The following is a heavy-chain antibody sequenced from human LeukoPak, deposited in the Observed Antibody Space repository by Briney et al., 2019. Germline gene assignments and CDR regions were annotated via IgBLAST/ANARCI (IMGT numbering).Heavy chain of an antibody. Sequence: ASVKVSCKVSGYTLTELSMHWVRQAPGKGLEWMGGFDPEDGKTIYAQKFQGRVTMTEDTSTDTAYMELSSLRSEDTAVYYCATVLAGKIIEENWFDPWGQGTLVTVSS. J-gene: IGHJ5*02. CDR1: GYTLTELS. CDR3: ATVLAGKIIEENWFDP. D-gene: IGHD6-13*01. CDR2: FDPEDGKT. V-gene: IGHV1-24*01.